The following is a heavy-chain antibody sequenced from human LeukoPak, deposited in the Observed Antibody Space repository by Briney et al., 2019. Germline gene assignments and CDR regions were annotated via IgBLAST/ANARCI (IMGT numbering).Heavy chain of an antibody. D-gene: IGHD3-10*01. CDR3: ARSSLRFGELFTPNDY. J-gene: IGHJ4*02. CDR1: GFTFSNYW. Sequence: GGSLRLSCAASGFTFSNYWMSWVRQAPGKGLEWVAHIKQDGSQKNYVDSVKGRFSISRDNAKNSLYLQINSLRSDDTAVYYCARSSLRFGELFTPNDYWGQGTLVTVSS. CDR2: IKQDGSQK. V-gene: IGHV3-7*03.